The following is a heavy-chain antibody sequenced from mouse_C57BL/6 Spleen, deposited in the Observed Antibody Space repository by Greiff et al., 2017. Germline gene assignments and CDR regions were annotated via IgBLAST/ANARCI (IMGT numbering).Heavy chain of an antibody. J-gene: IGHJ4*01. D-gene: IGHD2-5*01. V-gene: IGHV1-5*01. Sequence: VQLLQSGTVLARPGASVKMSCKTSGYTFTSYWMHWVKQRPGQGLEWIGAIYPGNSDTSYNQKFKGKANLTAVTAASTAYMELSSLTNEDSAVYYCTIYPYSTSGDYWGQGTSVTVSS. CDR1: GYTFTSYW. CDR3: TIYPYSTSGDY. CDR2: IYPGNSDT.